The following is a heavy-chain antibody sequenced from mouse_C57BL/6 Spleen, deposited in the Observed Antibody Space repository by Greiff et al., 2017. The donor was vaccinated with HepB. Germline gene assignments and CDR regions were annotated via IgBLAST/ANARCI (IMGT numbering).Heavy chain of an antibody. Sequence: QVQLQQSGAELARPGASVKLSRKASGYTFTSYGISWVKQRTGQGLEWIGEIYPRSGNTYYNEKFKGKATLTADKSSSTAYMELRSLTSEDSAVYFCAAQAGAYWGQGTLVTVSA. CDR1: GYTFTSYG. CDR3: AAQAGAY. CDR2: IYPRSGNT. J-gene: IGHJ3*01. V-gene: IGHV1-81*01. D-gene: IGHD3-2*02.